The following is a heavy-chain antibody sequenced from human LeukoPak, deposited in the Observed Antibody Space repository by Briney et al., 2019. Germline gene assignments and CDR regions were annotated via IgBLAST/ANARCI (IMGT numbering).Heavy chain of an antibody. V-gene: IGHV1-18*01. CDR3: ARGVSGSYSYYYYGMDV. CDR2: ISAYNGNT. CDR1: GYTFTGYG. Sequence: ASVKVSCKASGYTFTGYGLNWVPQAPGQGLEWMQWISAYNGNTNYAQKLQGRVTMSTDNSTSTAYMELRSLRSDDPDVYYCARGVSGSYSYYYYGMDVWGQGTTVTVFS. D-gene: IGHD3-10*01. J-gene: IGHJ6*02.